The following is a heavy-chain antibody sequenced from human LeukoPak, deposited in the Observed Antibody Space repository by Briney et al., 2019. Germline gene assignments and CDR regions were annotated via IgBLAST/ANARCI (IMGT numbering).Heavy chain of an antibody. CDR1: GVTFSNYA. D-gene: IGHD3-22*01. J-gene: IGHJ4*02. V-gene: IGHV1-69*05. CDR2: IMPILGTT. CDR3: ARDRYYDSRGNYYESGY. Sequence: ASVRVSCKTSGVTFSNYAITWVRQAPGQGLEWMGGIMPILGTTNYEQKLQGRVSISTDESKTTAYMELSGLRSEDTAVYYCARDRYYDSRGNYYESGYWGQGTLVTVSS.